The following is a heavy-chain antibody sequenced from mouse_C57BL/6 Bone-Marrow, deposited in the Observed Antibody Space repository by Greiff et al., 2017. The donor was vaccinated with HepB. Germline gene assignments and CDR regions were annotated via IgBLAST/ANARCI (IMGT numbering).Heavy chain of an antibody. Sequence: QVQLQQSGAELVKPGASVKISCKASGYTFTDYYINWVKQRPGQGLEWIGKIGPGSGSTYYNEKFKGKATLTADKSSSTAYMQLSSLTSEDSAVYFCARSGDKAVLLLDYFDYWGQGTTLTVSS. CDR3: ARSGDKAVLLLDYFDY. CDR2: IGPGSGST. V-gene: IGHV1-77*01. D-gene: IGHD1-1*01. J-gene: IGHJ2*01. CDR1: GYTFTDYY.